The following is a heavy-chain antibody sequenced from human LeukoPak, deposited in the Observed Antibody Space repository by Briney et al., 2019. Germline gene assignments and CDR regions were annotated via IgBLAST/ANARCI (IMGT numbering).Heavy chain of an antibody. CDR1: GGSFSGYY. CDR3: ARRLGTTVTTYKDLYYFDY. V-gene: IGHV4-34*01. D-gene: IGHD4-17*01. J-gene: IGHJ4*02. Sequence: SETLSLTCAVYGGSFSGYYWSWIRQPPGKGLEWIGEINHSGSTNYNPSLKSRVTISVDTSKNQFSLKLSSVTAADTAVYYCARRLGTTVTTYKDLYYFDYWGQGTLVTVSS. CDR2: INHSGST.